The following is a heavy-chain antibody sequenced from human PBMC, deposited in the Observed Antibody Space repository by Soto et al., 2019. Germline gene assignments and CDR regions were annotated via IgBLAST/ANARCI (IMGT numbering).Heavy chain of an antibody. D-gene: IGHD6-6*01. J-gene: IGHJ4*02. CDR1: GFTFTSSA. Sequence: GASVKVSCKASGFTFTSSAMQWVRQARGQRLEWIGWIVVGSGNTNYAQKFQERVTITRYMSTSTAYMELSSLRSEDTAVYYCAELYSSSSYYDYWGQGTLVTVSS. V-gene: IGHV1-58*02. CDR3: AELYSSSSYYDY. CDR2: IVVGSGNT.